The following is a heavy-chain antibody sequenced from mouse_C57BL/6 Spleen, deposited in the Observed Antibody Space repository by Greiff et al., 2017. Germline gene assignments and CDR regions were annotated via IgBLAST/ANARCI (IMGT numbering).Heavy chain of an antibody. CDR1: GYTFTDYN. Sequence: VQLQQSGPELVKPGASVKMSCKASGYTFTDYNMHWVKQSHGKSLEWIGYINPNNGGTSYNQKFKGKATLTVNKSSSTASLALRSLTSEDSAVYYCARYYYGNSGYVDVWGTGTTVTVSS. CDR3: ARYYYGNSGYVDV. J-gene: IGHJ1*03. CDR2: INPNNGGT. D-gene: IGHD2-1*01. V-gene: IGHV1-22*01.